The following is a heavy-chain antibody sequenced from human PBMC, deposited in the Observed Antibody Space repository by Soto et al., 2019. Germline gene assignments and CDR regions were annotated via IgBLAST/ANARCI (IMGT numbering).Heavy chain of an antibody. V-gene: IGHV3-23*01. CDR2: ISGSGSDT. CDR1: GFTFSSYV. J-gene: IGHJ5*02. Sequence: GGSLRLSCAASGFTFSSYVLGWVRQAPGKGLQWVSAISGSGSDTFYADSVKGRFTISRDNLRNTLYLQMNRLRADDTAVYFCAKGGRSTGYSYQKLDPWGQGTLVTVSS. CDR3: AKGGRSTGYSYQKLDP. D-gene: IGHD3-22*01.